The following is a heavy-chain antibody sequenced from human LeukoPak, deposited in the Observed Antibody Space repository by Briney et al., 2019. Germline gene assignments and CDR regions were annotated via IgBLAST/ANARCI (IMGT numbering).Heavy chain of an antibody. CDR1: GFPVSSNY. Sequence: GGSLRLSCAASGFPVSSNYMSWVRQAPGKGLEWVSVIYSGGSTYYADSVKGRFTISRDNSKNTLYLQMNSLRAEDTAVYYCASTYYYDSSGYYYPYDYWGQGTLVTVSS. CDR3: ASTYYYDSSGYYYPYDY. J-gene: IGHJ4*02. CDR2: IYSGGST. V-gene: IGHV3-53*01. D-gene: IGHD3-22*01.